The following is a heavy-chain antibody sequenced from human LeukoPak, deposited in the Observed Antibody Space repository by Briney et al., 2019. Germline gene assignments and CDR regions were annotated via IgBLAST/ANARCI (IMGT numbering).Heavy chain of an antibody. J-gene: IGHJ4*02. CDR1: GGSISSYY. V-gene: IGHV4-59*01. CDR2: IYYSGNT. CDR3: ARRAGATTFDY. Sequence: SETLSLTCTVSGGSISSYYWSWIRQPPGKGLEWIGYIYYSGNTNYNPSLKSRVTISVDTSKNQFSLKLSSVTAADTAVYYCARRAGATTFDYWGQGTLVTVSS. D-gene: IGHD1-26*01.